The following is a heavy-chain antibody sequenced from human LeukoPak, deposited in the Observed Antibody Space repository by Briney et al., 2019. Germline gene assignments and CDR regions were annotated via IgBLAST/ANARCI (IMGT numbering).Heavy chain of an antibody. V-gene: IGHV4-39*07. Sequence: SETLSLTCTVSGGSISSSSYYWGWIRQPPGKGLEWIGSIYYSGSTYYNPSLKSRVTISVDTSKNQFSLKLSSVTAADTAVYYCARRDSSGWYVSWLDPWGQGTLVTVSS. J-gene: IGHJ5*02. CDR2: IYYSGST. CDR3: ARRDSSGWYVSWLDP. D-gene: IGHD6-19*01. CDR1: GGSISSSSYY.